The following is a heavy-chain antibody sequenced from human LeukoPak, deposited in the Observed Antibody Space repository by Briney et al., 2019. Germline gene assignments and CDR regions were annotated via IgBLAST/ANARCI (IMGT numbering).Heavy chain of an antibody. CDR2: TYYSGST. CDR1: GGSISSSSYY. Sequence: SETLSLTCTVSGGSISSSSYYWGWIRQPPGKGLEWIGSTYYSGSTYYNPSLKSRVTISVDTSKNQFSLKLSSVTAADTAVYYCARQEPYYYYMDVWGKGTTVTVSS. D-gene: IGHD1-26*01. V-gene: IGHV4-39*01. CDR3: ARQEPYYYYMDV. J-gene: IGHJ6*03.